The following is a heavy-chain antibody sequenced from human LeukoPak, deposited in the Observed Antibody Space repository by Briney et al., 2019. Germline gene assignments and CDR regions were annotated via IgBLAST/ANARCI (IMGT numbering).Heavy chain of an antibody. CDR1: GFTFSTYA. CDR2: ISYDGRNK. CDR3: AREGDYDYVWGSLYGYAFDI. J-gene: IGHJ3*02. D-gene: IGHD3-16*01. Sequence: SGRSLRLSCAASGFTFSTYAIHWVRQAPGKGLEWVAVISYDGRNKYYADSVKGRFTISRDKSKNTLYLQMNSLRAEDTAVYYCAREGDYDYVWGSLYGYAFDIWGQGTMVTVSS. V-gene: IGHV3-30*04.